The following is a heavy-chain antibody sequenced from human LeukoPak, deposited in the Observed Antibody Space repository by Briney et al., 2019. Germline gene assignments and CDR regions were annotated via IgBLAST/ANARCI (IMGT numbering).Heavy chain of an antibody. Sequence: ASVKVSCKASGYTFTGYYMHWVRQAPGQGLEWMGWINPNSGGTNYAQKFQGRVTMTRDTSISTAYMELSRLRSDDTAVYYCARAAVKNSSSWFWWFDLWGQGILVTVSS. V-gene: IGHV1-2*02. J-gene: IGHJ5*02. D-gene: IGHD6-13*01. CDR1: GYTFTGYY. CDR2: INPNSGGT. CDR3: ARAAVKNSSSWFWWFDL.